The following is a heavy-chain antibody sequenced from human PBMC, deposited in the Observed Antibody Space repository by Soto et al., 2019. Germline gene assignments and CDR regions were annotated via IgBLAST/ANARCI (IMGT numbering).Heavy chain of an antibody. V-gene: IGHV4-34*01. CDR2: VNHSGEA. D-gene: IGHD3-10*01. Sequence: SETLSLTCGVYGGSFRNYYWIWVRQPPGKGLEWIGEVNHSGEATYNPSLQSRITISLDTSNNQFSLKMTSVTAADTAMYFCTRAGRFPRSWFDPWGQGTQVAVSS. CDR3: TRAGRFPRSWFDP. J-gene: IGHJ5*02. CDR1: GGSFRNYY.